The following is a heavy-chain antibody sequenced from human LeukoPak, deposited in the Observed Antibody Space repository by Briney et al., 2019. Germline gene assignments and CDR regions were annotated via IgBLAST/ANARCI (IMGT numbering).Heavy chain of an antibody. V-gene: IGHV3-23*01. CDR3: AKGAVESLDYYFYMEV. CDR2: ISGSGGST. J-gene: IGHJ6*03. CDR1: GFIFNSYA. Sequence: GGSLRLSCAASGFIFNSYAMSWVRQAPGKGLEWVSVISGSGGSTYNADSVKGRFTISRDNSKNTLYLEMSTLIAEDTAVYYCAKGAVESLDYYFYMEVWGKGTTVTVSS. D-gene: IGHD2-15*01.